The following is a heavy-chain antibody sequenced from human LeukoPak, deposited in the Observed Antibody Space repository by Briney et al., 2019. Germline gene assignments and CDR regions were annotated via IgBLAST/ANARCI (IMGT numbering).Heavy chain of an antibody. V-gene: IGHV3-7*01. CDR3: ARPLGYCSSTSCPNDAFDI. J-gene: IGHJ3*02. Sequence: GGSLRLSCAASGFTFSSYWMSWVRQAPGKGLEWVANIKQDGSVKYYVDSVKGRFTISRDNDKNSLYLQMNSLRAEDTAVYYCARPLGYCSSTSCPNDAFDIWGQGTMVTVSS. CDR1: GFTFSSYW. CDR2: IKQDGSVK. D-gene: IGHD2-2*01.